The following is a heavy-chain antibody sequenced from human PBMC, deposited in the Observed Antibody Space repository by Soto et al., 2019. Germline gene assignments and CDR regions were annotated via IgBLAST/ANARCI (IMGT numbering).Heavy chain of an antibody. CDR2: ISAYNGST. CDR1: GYTFTSYG. Sequence: ASVKVSCKASGYTFTSYGISWVRQAPGQGLEWMGWISAYNGSTNYAQKLQGRVTMTTDTSTSTAYMELRSLRSDDTAVYYCARVSEFSVVAENWFDPWGQGTLVTVSS. D-gene: IGHD2-15*01. V-gene: IGHV1-18*01. CDR3: ARVSEFSVVAENWFDP. J-gene: IGHJ5*02.